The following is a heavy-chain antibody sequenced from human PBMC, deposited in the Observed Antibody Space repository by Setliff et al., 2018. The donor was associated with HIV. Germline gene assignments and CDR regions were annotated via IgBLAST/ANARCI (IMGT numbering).Heavy chain of an antibody. D-gene: IGHD1-1*01. J-gene: IGHJ4*02. V-gene: IGHV4-39*07. CDR1: GDSISSRSYY. CDR2: INHSGRT. CDR3: ASAGSGTRAPPRY. Sequence: PSETLSLTCTVSGDSISSRSYYWGWIRQPPGKGLEWIGDINHSGRTNYNPSLKSRVTISVDTSKNQFSLKLTSVTAADTAVYYCASAGSGTRAPPRYWGQGTLVTVSS.